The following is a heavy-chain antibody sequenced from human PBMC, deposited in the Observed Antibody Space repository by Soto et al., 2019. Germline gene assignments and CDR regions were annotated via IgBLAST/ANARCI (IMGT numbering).Heavy chain of an antibody. CDR1: GYSFTTYW. J-gene: IGHJ6*02. CDR2: IYPGDSDT. Sequence: GESLKISCNGSGYSFTTYWIAWVRQMPGKGLEWMGIIYPGDSDTKYSPSFQGQVTISADKSISTAYLQWRSLKASDTATYYCARSGSGTHERSKYYFYGMDVWGQGATVTVSS. D-gene: IGHD3-10*01. CDR3: ARSGSGTHERSKYYFYGMDV. V-gene: IGHV5-51*01.